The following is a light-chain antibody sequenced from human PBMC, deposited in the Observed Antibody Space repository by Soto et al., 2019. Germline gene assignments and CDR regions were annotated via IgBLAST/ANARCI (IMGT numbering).Light chain of an antibody. CDR3: QTWATGIVV. CDR2: LSSDGSH. CDR1: SGHSSYT. V-gene: IGLV4-69*01. Sequence: QSVLTQSPSASASLGASVKLTCTLSSGHSSYTIAWHQQQPEKGPRYLMKLSSDGSHTKGDGIPDRFSGSGFGAERYLTISSLQSEDEAEYYCQTWATGIVVFGGGTKVTVL. J-gene: IGLJ2*01.